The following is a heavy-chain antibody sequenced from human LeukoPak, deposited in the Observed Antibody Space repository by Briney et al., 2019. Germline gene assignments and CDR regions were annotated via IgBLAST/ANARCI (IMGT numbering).Heavy chain of an antibody. CDR3: ARVTQDAFDV. CDR1: GFTFSNYY. V-gene: IGHV3-11*01. CDR2: MSTCGSAV. Sequence: GGSLRLSCAASGFTFSNYYMSWLRKAPGKVLERISYMSTCGSAVYYADSLKGRFTISRDNAKNSLYLQMNSLRADDTALYYCARVTQDAFDVWGQGTRVTVSS. J-gene: IGHJ3*01.